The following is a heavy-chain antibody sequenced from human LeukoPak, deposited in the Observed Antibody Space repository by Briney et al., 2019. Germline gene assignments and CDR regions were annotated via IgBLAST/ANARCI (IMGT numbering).Heavy chain of an antibody. CDR1: GYTVTQLS. V-gene: IGHV1-24*01. D-gene: IGHD1-26*01. CDR3: ATDTSGGSSPKYYYGMDV. CDR2: FDTEDGET. J-gene: IGHJ6*02. Sequence: ASVKVSCKVSGYTVTQLSMHWVRQAPGKGLEWMGGFDTEDGETIYAQKFQGRVTMTEDTSTDTAYMELSSLRSEDTAVYYCATDTSGGSSPKYYYGMDVWGQGTTVTVSS.